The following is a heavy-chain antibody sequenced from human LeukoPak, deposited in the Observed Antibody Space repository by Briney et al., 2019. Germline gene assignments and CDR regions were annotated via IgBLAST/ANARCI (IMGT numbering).Heavy chain of an antibody. CDR3: ARTLFRPMITFGGSYYFDY. Sequence: SETLSLTCAVYGGSFSGYYWSWIRQPPGKGLEWIGEINHSGSTNYNPSLKSRVTISVDTSKNQFSLKLSSVTAADTAVYYCARTLFRPMITFGGSYYFDYWGQGTLVTVSS. CDR2: INHSGST. V-gene: IGHV4-34*01. D-gene: IGHD3-16*01. J-gene: IGHJ4*02. CDR1: GGSFSGYY.